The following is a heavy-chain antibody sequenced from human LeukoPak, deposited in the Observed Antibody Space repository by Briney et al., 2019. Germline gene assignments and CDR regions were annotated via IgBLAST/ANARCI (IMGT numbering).Heavy chain of an antibody. J-gene: IGHJ6*02. CDR1: GYSFTSYW. D-gene: IGHD6-13*01. CDR2: IYPGDSDT. V-gene: IGHV5-51*01. Sequence: GESLKISCKGSGYSFTSYWIGWARQMPGKGLEWMGIIYPGDSDTRYSPSFQGQVTISADKSISTAYLQWSSLKASDTAMYYCARHGSPWQQLVHVHADYCYGMDVWGQGTTVTVSS. CDR3: ARHGSPWQQLVHVHADYCYGMDV.